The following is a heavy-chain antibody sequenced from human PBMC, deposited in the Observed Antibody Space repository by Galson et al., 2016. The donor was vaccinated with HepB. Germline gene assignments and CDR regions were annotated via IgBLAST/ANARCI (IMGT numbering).Heavy chain of an antibody. CDR3: VEQRKGAPYGMDV. J-gene: IGHJ6*02. CDR2: TYCRSKWYN. Sequence: CAISGDSVSSNSAAWNWIRQSPSRGLEWLGRTYCRSKWYNDYAVSVKSRIIVNPDTSKNQFSLQPNSVTPEDTAVYYCVEQRKGAPYGMDVWGQGTTVTVSS. D-gene: IGHD1/OR15-1a*01. CDR1: GDSVSSNSAA. V-gene: IGHV6-1*01.